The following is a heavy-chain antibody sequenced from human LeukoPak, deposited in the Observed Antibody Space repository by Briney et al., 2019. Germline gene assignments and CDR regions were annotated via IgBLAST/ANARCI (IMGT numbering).Heavy chain of an antibody. Sequence: GGSLRLSCAASGFTFSKYEMNWVRQAPGKGLEWVAYITGSGHIIYYADSVKSRFTMSRDNAQNLLYLQMNSLRAEDTAVYYCTRDQGVSSSFQWGQGTLVTVSS. CDR1: GFTFSKYE. CDR3: TRDQGVSSSFQ. V-gene: IGHV3-48*03. J-gene: IGHJ4*02. CDR2: ITGSGHII. D-gene: IGHD6-6*01.